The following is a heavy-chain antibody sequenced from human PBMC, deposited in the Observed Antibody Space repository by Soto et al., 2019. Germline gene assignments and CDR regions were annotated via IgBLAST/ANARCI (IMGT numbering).Heavy chain of an antibody. CDR1: GGSFRGYY. Sequence: SETLSLTCAVYGGSFRGYYWSWIRQPPGTGLEWIGEINQSGSTNYNPSLNSRVTISVDTSMNQFSLKLSSLTAADTAVYYCARRGRGDSGYVSVDYWGQGALVTVSS. J-gene: IGHJ4*02. D-gene: IGHD5-12*01. CDR3: ARRGRGDSGYVSVDY. CDR2: INQSGST. V-gene: IGHV4-34*01.